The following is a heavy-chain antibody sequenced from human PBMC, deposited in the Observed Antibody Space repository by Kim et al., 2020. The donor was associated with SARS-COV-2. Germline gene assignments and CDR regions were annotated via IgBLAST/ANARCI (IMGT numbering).Heavy chain of an antibody. Sequence: ASVNVSCKASGYTFTSYYMHWVRQAPGQGLEWMGIINPSGGSTSYAQKFQGRVTMTRDTSTSTVYMELSSLRSEDTAVYYCARVSPYYGSGIYGMDVWGQGTTVTVSS. J-gene: IGHJ6*02. CDR3: ARVSPYYGSGIYGMDV. CDR2: INPSGGST. CDR1: GYTFTSYY. D-gene: IGHD3-10*01. V-gene: IGHV1-46*01.